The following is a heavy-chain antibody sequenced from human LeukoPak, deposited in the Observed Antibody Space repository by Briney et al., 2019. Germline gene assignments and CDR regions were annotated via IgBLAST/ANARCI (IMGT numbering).Heavy chain of an antibody. CDR2: IITSTNYV. J-gene: IGHJ4*02. V-gene: IGHV3-21*01. CDR1: GFTFSTYT. Sequence: GGSLRLSCAASGFTFSTYTMTWVRQAPGKGLEWVSSIITSTNYVYYADSVKGRFTISRDNAKNSLYLQMNSLRAEDTAVYYCARGQNLGDYWGQGTLATVSS. CDR3: ARGQNLGDY.